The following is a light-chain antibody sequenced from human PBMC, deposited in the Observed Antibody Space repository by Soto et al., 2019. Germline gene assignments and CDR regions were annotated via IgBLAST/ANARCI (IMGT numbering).Light chain of an antibody. Sequence: DIQMTQSPSTLSASVGDRVTITCRATQSIDILLXWYQQKPGKAPNLLIYKASILESGVPSRFSGXXSGTEFXXTXSXXQXDDFASYYCQQYYRYPWTFGQGTKVEIK. CDR3: QQYYRYPWT. V-gene: IGKV1-5*03. CDR2: KAS. CDR1: QSIDIL. J-gene: IGKJ1*01.